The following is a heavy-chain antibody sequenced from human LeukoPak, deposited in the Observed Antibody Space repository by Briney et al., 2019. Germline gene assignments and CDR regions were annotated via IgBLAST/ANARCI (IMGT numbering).Heavy chain of an antibody. Sequence: PGGSLRLSCAASGFTFSSYGMHWVRQAPGKGLEWVAFIRYDGSNKYYADSVKGRFTISRDNSKNTLYLQMNSLRAEDTAVYYCARDQVYSSGDGMDVWGQGTTVTVSS. CDR1: GFTFSSYG. V-gene: IGHV3-30*02. CDR2: IRYDGSNK. J-gene: IGHJ6*02. CDR3: ARDQVYSSGDGMDV. D-gene: IGHD6-19*01.